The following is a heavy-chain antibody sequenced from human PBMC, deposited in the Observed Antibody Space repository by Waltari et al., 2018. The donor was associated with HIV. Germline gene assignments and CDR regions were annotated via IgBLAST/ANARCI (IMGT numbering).Heavy chain of an antibody. CDR2: IYPNSGDT. CDR1: DNTFTDYY. V-gene: IGHV1-2*02. J-gene: IGHJ3*02. Sequence: QVQLVQSGAEVRKPGASVKVSCKTSDNTFTDYYIHWVRQASGQGPEWMGWIYPNSGDTHFAEKFQGRVTLTRDTSIRTAYVEVSNLRSDDTAVYYCARQMTFYDALDIWGQGTMVSVSS. CDR3: ARQMTFYDALDI.